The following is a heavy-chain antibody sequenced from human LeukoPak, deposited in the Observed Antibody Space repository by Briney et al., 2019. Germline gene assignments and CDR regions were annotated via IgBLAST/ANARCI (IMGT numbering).Heavy chain of an antibody. CDR3: ARETADFDY. D-gene: IGHD2-21*02. CDR2: IYTSGST. V-gene: IGHV4-61*02. J-gene: IGHJ4*02. Sequence: PSQTLSLTCTVSGGSISSGDYYWSWIRQPAGKGLEWIGRIYTSGSTNYNPSLKSRVTISVDTSKNQFSLKLSPVTAADTAVYYCARETADFDYWGQGTLVTVSS. CDR1: GGSISSGDYY.